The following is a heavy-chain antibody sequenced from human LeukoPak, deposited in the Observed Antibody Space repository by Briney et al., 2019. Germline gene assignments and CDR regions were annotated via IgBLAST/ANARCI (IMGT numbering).Heavy chain of an antibody. CDR1: GFTFDDYA. Sequence: GGSLGLSCAASGFTFDDYAMHWVRQAPGKGLEWVSGISWNSGSIGYADSVKGRFTISRDNAKNSLYLQMNSLRAEDTALYYCAKDIGSHSSSSDYWGQGTLVTVSS. V-gene: IGHV3-9*01. CDR2: ISWNSGSI. D-gene: IGHD6-6*01. CDR3: AKDIGSHSSSSDY. J-gene: IGHJ4*02.